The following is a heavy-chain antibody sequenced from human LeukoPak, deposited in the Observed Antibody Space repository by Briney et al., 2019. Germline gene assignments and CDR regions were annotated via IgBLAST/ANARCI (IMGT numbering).Heavy chain of an antibody. D-gene: IGHD6-19*01. CDR3: ARAALYSSGWYHDWFDP. J-gene: IGHJ5*02. CDR2: IYYSGST. V-gene: IGHV4-39*07. Sequence: SETLSLTCTVSGGSISSYYWSWIRQPPGKGLEWIGSIYYSGSTYYNPSLKSRVTISVDTSKNQFSLKLSSVTAADTAVYYCARAALYSSGWYHDWFDPWGQETLVTVSS. CDR1: GGSISSYY.